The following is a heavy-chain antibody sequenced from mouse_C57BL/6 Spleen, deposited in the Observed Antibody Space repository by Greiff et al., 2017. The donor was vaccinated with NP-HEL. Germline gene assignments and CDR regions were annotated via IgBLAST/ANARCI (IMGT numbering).Heavy chain of an antibody. D-gene: IGHD3-3*01. J-gene: IGHJ3*01. CDR3: ASDPRDVSFAY. CDR1: GYTFTSYW. CDR2: IDPSDSYT. Sequence: QVQLKQSGAELVRPGTSVKLSCKASGYTFTSYWMHWVKQRPGQGLEWIGVIDPSDSYTNYNQKFKGKATLTVDTSSSTAYMQLSSLTSEDFAVYYCASDPRDVSFAYWGQGTLVTVSA. V-gene: IGHV1-59*01.